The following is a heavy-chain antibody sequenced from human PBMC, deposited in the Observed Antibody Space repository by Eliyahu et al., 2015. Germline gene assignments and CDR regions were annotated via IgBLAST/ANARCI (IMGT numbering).Heavy chain of an antibody. J-gene: IGHJ4*02. D-gene: IGHD3-16*01. CDR3: ARLWGMXYFED. CDR1: GXSTRSDGYP. Sequence: QVQLQESGPGLVKPSQPLSLTCXXPGXSTRSDGYPWSWIRRPPGKGLEWIGNIXHTGSTDFNPSLKSRLTIXADTSKNQFSLKLSSVTAADTAVYFCARLWGMXYFEDWGPGNPGHRLL. CDR2: IXHTGST. V-gene: IGHV4-31*03.